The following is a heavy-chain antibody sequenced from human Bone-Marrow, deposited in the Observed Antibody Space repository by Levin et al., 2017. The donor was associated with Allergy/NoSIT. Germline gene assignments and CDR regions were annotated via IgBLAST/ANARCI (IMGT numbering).Heavy chain of an antibody. CDR3: ARLAGFSRGWYLPY. Sequence: SETLSLTCAVSGGSLSGYYWTWIRQPPGKGLEWIGEINHYGSASYNPSLQSRVTMSVDTSKNHFSLSLVSVTAEDTAVYFCARLAGFSRGWYLPYWGQGALVTVSS. V-gene: IGHV4-34*01. D-gene: IGHD6-19*01. CDR1: GGSLSGYY. CDR2: INHYGSA. J-gene: IGHJ4*02.